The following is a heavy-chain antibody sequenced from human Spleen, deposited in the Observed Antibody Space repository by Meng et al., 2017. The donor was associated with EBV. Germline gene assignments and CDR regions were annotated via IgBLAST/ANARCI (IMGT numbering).Heavy chain of an antibody. Sequence: QVQGVQSGAEVKKPGSSVKVSCKVSGGTFSRLAISWVRQAPGQGLQWMGGITPILAIANYAQRFRGRVTFTADESTSTAYMELSSLRSEDTAVYYCARYHSDSSGPMDYWGQGTLVTVSS. D-gene: IGHD3-22*01. CDR3: ARYHSDSSGPMDY. CDR1: GGTFSRLA. J-gene: IGHJ4*02. V-gene: IGHV1-69*01. CDR2: ITPILAIA.